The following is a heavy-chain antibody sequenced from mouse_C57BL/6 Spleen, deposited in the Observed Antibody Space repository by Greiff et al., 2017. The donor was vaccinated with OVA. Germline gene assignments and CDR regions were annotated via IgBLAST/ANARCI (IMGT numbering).Heavy chain of an antibody. V-gene: IGHV5-17*01. Sequence: EVQLQESGGGLVKPGGSLKLSCAASGFTFSDYGMHWVRQAPEKGLEWVAYISSGSSIIYYADTVKGRFTISRDNAKNTLFLQMTSLRSEDTAMYYCARGGGYAMDYWGQGTSVTVSS. CDR1: GFTFSDYG. D-gene: IGHD1-1*02. CDR2: ISSGSSII. J-gene: IGHJ4*01. CDR3: ARGGGYAMDY.